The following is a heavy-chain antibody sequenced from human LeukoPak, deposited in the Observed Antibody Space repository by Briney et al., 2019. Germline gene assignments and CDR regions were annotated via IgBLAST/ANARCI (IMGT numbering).Heavy chain of an antibody. V-gene: IGHV3-48*03. CDR2: MSNSGRTM. Sequence: PGGSLRLSCAASGFTFSTYEMNWVRQAPGKGLEWVSYMSNSGRTMYYADSVKGRFTISRDNAKNALYLQMNSLRAEDTAVYYCARGSLLWFGDRGLGTRVTVSS. J-gene: IGHJ4*02. D-gene: IGHD3-10*01. CDR3: ARGSLLWFGD. CDR1: GFTFSTYE.